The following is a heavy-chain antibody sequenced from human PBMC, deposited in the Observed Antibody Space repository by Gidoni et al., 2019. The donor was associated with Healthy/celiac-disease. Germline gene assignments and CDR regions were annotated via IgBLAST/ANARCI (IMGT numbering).Heavy chain of an antibody. Sequence: EVQLVESGGGLVKPGRSLRLSCTASGFTFGDYAMSWFRQAPGKGLEWVGFIRSKAYGGTTEYAASVKGRFTISRDDSKSIAYLQMNSLKTEDTAVYYCTSSGYDPNPYYYYGMDVWGQGTTVTVSS. CDR2: IRSKAYGGTT. CDR3: TSSGYDPNPYYYYGMDV. V-gene: IGHV3-49*05. D-gene: IGHD5-12*01. CDR1: GFTFGDYA. J-gene: IGHJ6*02.